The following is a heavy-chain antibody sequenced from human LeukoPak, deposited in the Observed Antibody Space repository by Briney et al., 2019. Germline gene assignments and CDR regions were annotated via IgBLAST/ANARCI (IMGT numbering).Heavy chain of an antibody. J-gene: IGHJ4*02. D-gene: IGHD6-13*01. CDR2: ISSSTTYI. Sequence: PGGSLRLSCAASGFTFSSYTMNWVRQAPGKGLEWFSSISSSTTYIYYADSVKGRFTISRDNAKNSLYLLMNSLRAEDTATYYCARARIMSSSRTETTYYFDYWGQGTLVTVSS. V-gene: IGHV3-21*01. CDR3: ARARIMSSSRTETTYYFDY. CDR1: GFTFSSYT.